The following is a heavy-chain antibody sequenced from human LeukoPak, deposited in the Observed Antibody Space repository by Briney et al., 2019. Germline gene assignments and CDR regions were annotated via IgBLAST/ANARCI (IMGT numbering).Heavy chain of an antibody. CDR2: IGTAGDT. Sequence: GGSLRLSCAASGFPFNSFWMHWVRQATGKGLEWVSAIGTAGDTYYPGSVKGRFTISRENAKNSLYLQMNSLRAGDTAVYYCARGWPGIAVAGPSWVWGQGTTVTVSS. CDR1: GFPFNSFW. D-gene: IGHD6-19*01. CDR3: ARGWPGIAVAGPSWV. V-gene: IGHV3-13*01. J-gene: IGHJ6*02.